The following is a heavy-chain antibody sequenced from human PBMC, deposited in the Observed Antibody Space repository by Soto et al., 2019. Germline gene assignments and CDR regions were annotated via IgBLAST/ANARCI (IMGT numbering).Heavy chain of an antibody. Sequence: SGPTLVNPTQTLTLTCTFSGFSLSTSGVGVGWIRQPPGKALEWLALIYWDDDKRYSPSLKSRLTITKDTSKNQVVLTMTNMDPVDTATYYCARPGYCSSTSCYVDLQHWGQGTLVTVSS. CDR3: ARPGYCSSTSCYVDLQH. CDR2: IYWDDDK. V-gene: IGHV2-5*02. CDR1: GFSLSTSGVG. J-gene: IGHJ1*01. D-gene: IGHD2-2*01.